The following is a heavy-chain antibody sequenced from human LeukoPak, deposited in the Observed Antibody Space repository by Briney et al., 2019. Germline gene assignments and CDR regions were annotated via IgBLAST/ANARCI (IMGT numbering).Heavy chain of an antibody. CDR2: IYYSGST. CDR1: GDSISSSSYY. V-gene: IGHV4-39*07. Sequence: SETLSLTCSVSGDSISSSSYYWGWIRQPPGKGLEWIGSIYYSGSTFYNPSLKSRVTISVDTSKNQFSLNLTSVTAADTAVYYCTRVGGYYYYMDVWGIGTTVTVSS. CDR3: TRVGGYYYYMDV. J-gene: IGHJ6*03. D-gene: IGHD2-15*01.